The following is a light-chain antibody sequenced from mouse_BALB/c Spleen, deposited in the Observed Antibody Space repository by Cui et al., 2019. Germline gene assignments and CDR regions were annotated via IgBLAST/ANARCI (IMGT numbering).Light chain of an antibody. CDR2: AAT. V-gene: IGKV12-98*01. Sequence: DIQMTQSPAFQSASLGESVTITCLASQTIGTWLAWYQQQQGKSPQLLIYAATSLADGVPSRFSGSRSGTKFSFKISSLQAEDVVSYYCQQLYSTPLTFGGGTKLEIK. CDR1: QTIGTW. CDR3: QQLYSTPLT. J-gene: IGKJ1*01.